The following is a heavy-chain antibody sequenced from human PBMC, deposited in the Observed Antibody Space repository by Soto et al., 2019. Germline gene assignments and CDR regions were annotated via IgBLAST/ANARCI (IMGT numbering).Heavy chain of an antibody. CDR1: GFTFSGSA. CDR3: AIPRDRAA. J-gene: IGHJ5*02. CDR2: IRSKANSYAT. Sequence: GGSLRLSCAASGFTFSGSAMHWVRQASGKGLEWVGRIRSKANSYATAYAASVKGRFTISRDDSKNTAYLQMNSLKTEDTGVYYCAIPRDRAAWGPGTLVTVSS. V-gene: IGHV3-73*01.